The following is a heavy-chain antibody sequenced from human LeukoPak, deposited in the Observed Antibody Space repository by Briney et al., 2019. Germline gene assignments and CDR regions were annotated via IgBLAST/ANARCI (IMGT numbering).Heavy chain of an antibody. V-gene: IGHV3-7*01. CDR2: IKQDGSEK. CDR1: GFTFSNYW. CDR3: AREECSSTSCTSYFDY. J-gene: IGHJ4*02. Sequence: GGSLRLSCAASGFTFSNYWMSWVRQAPGKGLEWVANIKQDGSEKYYVDSVKGRFTISRDNAKNSLYLQMNSLRAEDTAVYYCAREECSSTSCTSYFDYWGQGTLVTVSS. D-gene: IGHD2-2*01.